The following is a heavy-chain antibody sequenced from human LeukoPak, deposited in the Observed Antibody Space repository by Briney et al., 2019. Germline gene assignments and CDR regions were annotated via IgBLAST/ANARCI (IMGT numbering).Heavy chain of an antibody. Sequence: SQTLSLTCTVSGGSISSGSYYWSWIRQPAGKGLEWIGRIYTSGSTNYNPSLKSRVTISVDTSKNQFSLKLSSVTAADTAVYYCATRSGSYFNYFDYWGQGTLVTVSS. CDR1: GGSISSGSYY. V-gene: IGHV4-61*02. J-gene: IGHJ4*02. D-gene: IGHD1-26*01. CDR3: ATRSGSYFNYFDY. CDR2: IYTSGST.